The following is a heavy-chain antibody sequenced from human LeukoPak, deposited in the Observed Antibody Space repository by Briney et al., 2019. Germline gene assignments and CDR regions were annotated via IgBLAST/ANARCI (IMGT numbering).Heavy chain of an antibody. V-gene: IGHV3-33*01. J-gene: IGHJ3*02. CDR1: GFTFSSYG. Sequence: GGSLRLSCAASGFTFSSYGMHWVRQAPGKGLEWVAVIWYDGSNKYYADSVKGRFAISRDNAKNSLYLQMSSLRDEDTAVYYCAREGYGSHALDIWGQGTMVTVSS. CDR3: AREGYGSHALDI. D-gene: IGHD3-10*01. CDR2: IWYDGSNK.